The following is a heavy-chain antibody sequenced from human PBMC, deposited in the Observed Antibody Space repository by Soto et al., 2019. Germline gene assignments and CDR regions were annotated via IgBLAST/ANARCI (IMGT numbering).Heavy chain of an antibody. J-gene: IGHJ4*02. CDR3: TIRYAVAGHSDY. Sequence: EVQLVETGGGLIQPGGSLRLSCAASGFTVSSNYMSWVRQAPGKGLEWVSVIYSGGSTYYADSVKGRFTISRDNSKNTLYLQTYSLRAEDTAVYYCTIRYAVAGHSDYWGQGTLVTVSS. D-gene: IGHD6-19*01. CDR2: IYSGGST. CDR1: GFTVSSNY. V-gene: IGHV3-53*02.